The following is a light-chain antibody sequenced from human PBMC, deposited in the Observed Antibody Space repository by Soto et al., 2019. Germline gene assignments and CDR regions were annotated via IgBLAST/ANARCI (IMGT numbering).Light chain of an antibody. CDR1: QTISPW. Sequence: DIQMTQSPSTLSASIGDRVTITCRASQTISPWLAWYQQKPGKAPKLLIYKASSLESGVPSRFSGSESGTEFTLTISSLQPDDFATYYCQQYNSYPLTFGGGTRVEIK. CDR2: KAS. V-gene: IGKV1-5*03. CDR3: QQYNSYPLT. J-gene: IGKJ4*01.